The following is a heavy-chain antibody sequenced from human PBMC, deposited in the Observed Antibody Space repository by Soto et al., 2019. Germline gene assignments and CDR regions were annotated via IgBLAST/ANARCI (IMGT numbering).Heavy chain of an antibody. D-gene: IGHD6-13*01. Sequence: LRLSCAASGFNFRSYFMTWVRQAPGKGLEWVANINQDGSEKYYVASAKGRFTISRDNAKNSLSLQMNSLRAEDTAVYYCARMYIAAGGSAFDYWGQGALVTVSS. CDR1: GFNFRSYF. J-gene: IGHJ4*02. CDR2: INQDGSEK. CDR3: ARMYIAAGGSAFDY. V-gene: IGHV3-7*03.